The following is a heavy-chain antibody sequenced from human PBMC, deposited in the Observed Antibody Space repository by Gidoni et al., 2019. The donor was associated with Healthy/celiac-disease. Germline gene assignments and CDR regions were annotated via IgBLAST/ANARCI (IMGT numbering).Heavy chain of an antibody. J-gene: IGHJ6*02. CDR3: ARDRSGNIVVVPAAMGIYYYYGMDV. V-gene: IGHV3-21*01. Sequence: EVQLVESGGGLVKPGGSLRLSCAASGFTFSSYSMNWVRQAPGKGLEWVSSISSSSSYIYYADSVKGRFTISRDNAKNSLYLQMNSLRAEDTAVYYCARDRSGNIVVVPAAMGIYYYYGMDVWGQGTTVTVSS. CDR1: GFTFSSYS. D-gene: IGHD2-2*01. CDR2: ISSSSSYI.